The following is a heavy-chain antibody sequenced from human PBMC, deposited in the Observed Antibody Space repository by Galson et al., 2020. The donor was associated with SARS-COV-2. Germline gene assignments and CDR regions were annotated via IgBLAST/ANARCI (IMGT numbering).Heavy chain of an antibody. CDR1: GFSLTTSGMV. Sequence: SGPTLVKPPQTLPLTCPFSGFSLTTSGMVVTWIRQPPGKALEWLALIDWDKDKYYSTSLKTRLTISGDTSKNQVFLTMTNMDPADTATYYCARMADGYGGYDYGSSPFDYWGQGTLVTVSS. D-gene: IGHD5-12*01. V-gene: IGHV2-70*01. CDR3: ARMADGYGGYDYGSSPFDY. CDR2: IDWDKDK. J-gene: IGHJ4*02.